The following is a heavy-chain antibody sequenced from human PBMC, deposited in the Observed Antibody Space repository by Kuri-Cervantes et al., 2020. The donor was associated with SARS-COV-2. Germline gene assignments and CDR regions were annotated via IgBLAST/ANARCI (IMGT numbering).Heavy chain of an antibody. CDR2: IYCRGST. Sequence: SETLSLTCAASGSSISRYDWSWIRQAPGKGLEWVWYIYCRGSTNYNPYLMRRGTITFDTTTSHFFLKVSSVTAADTAVYYCARGTIGFGDDSFDYWSQGTLVTVSS. CDR3: ARGTIGFGDDSFDY. CDR1: GSSISRYD. V-gene: IGHV4-59*01. D-gene: IGHD4-17*01. J-gene: IGHJ4*02.